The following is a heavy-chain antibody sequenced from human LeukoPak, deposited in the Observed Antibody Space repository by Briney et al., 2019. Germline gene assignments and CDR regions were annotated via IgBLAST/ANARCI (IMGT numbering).Heavy chain of an antibody. CDR3: ASPRRADY. CDR1: GGSFSGYY. V-gene: IGHV4-34*01. CDR2: INHSGST. Sequence: SETLSLTLAVFGGSFSGYYWSWIRHPPGKGLEWIGEINHSGSTNYNPSLKSRVTISVDTSKNQFSLKLSSVTAADTAVYYCASPRRADYWGQGTLVTVSS. J-gene: IGHJ4*02.